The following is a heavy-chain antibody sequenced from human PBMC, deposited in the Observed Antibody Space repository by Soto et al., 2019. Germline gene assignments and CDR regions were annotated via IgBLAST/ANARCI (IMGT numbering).Heavy chain of an antibody. CDR3: ARQIYDSDTGPNFQYYFDS. V-gene: IGHV5-10-1*01. Sequence: PGESLQISCNGAGYSFAGYWITWVRQKPGKGLEWMGRIDPSDSQTYYSPSFRGHVTISVTKSITTVFLQWSSLRASDTAMYYCARQIYDSDTGPNFQYYFDSWGQGTPVTVSS. CDR1: GYSFAGYW. J-gene: IGHJ4*02. CDR2: IDPSDSQT. D-gene: IGHD3-22*01.